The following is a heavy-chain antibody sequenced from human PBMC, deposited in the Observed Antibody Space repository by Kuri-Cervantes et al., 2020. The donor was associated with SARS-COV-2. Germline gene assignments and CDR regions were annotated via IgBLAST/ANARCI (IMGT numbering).Heavy chain of an antibody. CDR3: ARDLFGGGSYYYGMDV. Sequence: GGSLRLSCAASGFTFSSYAMHWVRQAPGKGLEWVAVISYDGSNKYYADSVKGRFTISRDNSKNTLYLQMNSLRAEDTAVYYCARDLFGGGSYYYGMDVWGQGTTVTVSS. CDR2: ISYDGSNK. V-gene: IGHV3-30-3*01. D-gene: IGHD4-23*01. J-gene: IGHJ6*02. CDR1: GFTFSSYA.